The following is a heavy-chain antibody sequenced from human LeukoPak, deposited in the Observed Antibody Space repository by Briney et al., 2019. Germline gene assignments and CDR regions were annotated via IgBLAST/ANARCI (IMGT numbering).Heavy chain of an antibody. CDR1: GFTFSSYS. V-gene: IGHV3-21*01. CDR2: ISSSSSYI. D-gene: IGHD2-15*01. J-gene: IGHJ4*02. Sequence: GGSLRLSCAASGFTFSSYSMNWVRQAPGKGLEWVSSISSSSSYIYYADSVKGRFTISRDNAKNSLYLQMNSLKAEDTGVYYCARDLCSGGSCYSGGYGYWGQGTLVTVSS. CDR3: ARDLCSGGSCYSGGYGY.